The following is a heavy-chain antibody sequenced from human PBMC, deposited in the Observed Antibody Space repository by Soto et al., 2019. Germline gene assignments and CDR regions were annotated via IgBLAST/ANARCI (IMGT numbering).Heavy chain of an antibody. CDR2: IKHSGST. CDR3: ARGESSRGGGGTQQLIVPFDY. J-gene: IGHJ4*02. CDR1: GGSFSGYY. V-gene: IGHV4-34*01. D-gene: IGHD6-13*01. Sequence: QVQLQQWGAGLLKPSETLSLTCAVYGGSFSGYYWSWIRQPPGKGLEWIGEIKHSGSTNYNPSLKSRVTISVDTCRNQFSLKLSSVTAADTAVYYCARGESSRGGGGTQQLIVPFDYWGQGTLFTVSS.